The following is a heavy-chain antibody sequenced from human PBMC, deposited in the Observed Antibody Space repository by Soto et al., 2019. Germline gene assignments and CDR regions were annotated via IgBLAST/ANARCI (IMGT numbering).Heavy chain of an antibody. CDR1: GYTFTSYA. CDR2: INAGNGNT. J-gene: IGHJ6*03. Sequence: ASVKVSCKASGYTFTSYAMHWVRQAPGQRLEWMGWINAGNGNTKYSQKFQGRVTITRDTSASTAYMELSSLRSEDMAVYYCARVVRGCSGGSCYGYYYYYMDVWGKGTTVTVSS. D-gene: IGHD2-15*01. V-gene: IGHV1-3*01. CDR3: ARVVRGCSGGSCYGYYYYYMDV.